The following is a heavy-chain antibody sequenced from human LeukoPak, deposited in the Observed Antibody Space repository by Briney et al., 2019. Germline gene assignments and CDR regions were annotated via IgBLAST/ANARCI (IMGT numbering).Heavy chain of an antibody. Sequence: SETLSLTRTVSGGSISSSSYYWGWIRQPPGKGLGWIGSIYYNGSTYYNPSLKSRVTIPVDTSNNQFSLKLSSVTAADTAVYYCTQTSGWTEYWGQGTLVTVSS. CDR1: GGSISSSSYY. D-gene: IGHD6-19*01. CDR2: IYYNGST. V-gene: IGHV4-39*01. CDR3: TQTSGWTEY. J-gene: IGHJ4*02.